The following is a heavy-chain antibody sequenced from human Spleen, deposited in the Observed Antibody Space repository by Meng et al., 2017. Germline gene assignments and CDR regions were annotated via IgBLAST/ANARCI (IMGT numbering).Heavy chain of an antibody. CDR2: INPNSGGT. V-gene: IGHV1-2*02. D-gene: IGHD1-1*01. CDR3: ARERGGDGTGGLAY. Sequence: ASVKVSCKASGYTFTGYYLHWVRQAPGQGLEWMGWINPNSGGTYYPKKLQGRVTMTRDTSISTAYMELSRLRADDTAIYDCARERGGDGTGGLAYWGQGTLVTVSS. CDR1: GYTFTGYY. J-gene: IGHJ4*02.